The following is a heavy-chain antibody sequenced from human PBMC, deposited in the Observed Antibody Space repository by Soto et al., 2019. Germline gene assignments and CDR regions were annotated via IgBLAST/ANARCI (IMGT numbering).Heavy chain of an antibody. CDR3: ARPKRHAAAGIPGGWFDP. D-gene: IGHD6-13*01. J-gene: IGHJ5*02. Sequence: KPSETLSLTCTVSGGSISSSSYYWGWIRQPPGKGLEWIGSIYYSGSTYYNPSLKSRVTISVDTSKNQFSLKLSSVTAADTAVYYCARPKRHAAAGIPGGWFDPWGQGTLVTVSS. CDR1: GGSISSSSYY. V-gene: IGHV4-39*01. CDR2: IYYSGST.